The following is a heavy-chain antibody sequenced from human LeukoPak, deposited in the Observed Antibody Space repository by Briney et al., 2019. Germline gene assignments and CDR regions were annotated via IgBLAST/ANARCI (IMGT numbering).Heavy chain of an antibody. CDR1: GFIFRNYA. D-gene: IGHD3-16*01. Sequence: GGSLRLSCAASGFIFRNYAMHWARQAPGKGLEWVSGISWNSGRIGYADSVKGRFTISRDNAKNSLYLQMNSLRVEDTALYYCAKDFYRLGEFDAFDNWGQGTMVTVSS. J-gene: IGHJ3*02. V-gene: IGHV3-9*01. CDR2: ISWNSGRI. CDR3: AKDFYRLGEFDAFDN.